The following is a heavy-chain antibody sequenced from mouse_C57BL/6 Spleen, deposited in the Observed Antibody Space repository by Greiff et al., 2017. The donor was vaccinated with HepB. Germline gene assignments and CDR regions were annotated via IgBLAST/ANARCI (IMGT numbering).Heavy chain of an antibody. J-gene: IGHJ2*01. Sequence: EVMLVESGGDLVKPGGSLKLSCAASGFTFSSYGMSWVRQTPDKRLEWVATISSGGSYTYYPDSVKGRFTISRDNAKNTLYLQMSSLKSEDTAMYYCARRATAQAYYFDYWGQGTTLTVSS. CDR3: ARRATAQAYYFDY. CDR2: ISSGGSYT. V-gene: IGHV5-6*02. D-gene: IGHD3-2*02. CDR1: GFTFSSYG.